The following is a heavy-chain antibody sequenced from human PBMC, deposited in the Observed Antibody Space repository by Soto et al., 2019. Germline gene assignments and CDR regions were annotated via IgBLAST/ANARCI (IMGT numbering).Heavy chain of an antibody. Sequence: GGSLRLSCAASGFTISSNAMYWVRQAPGKGLEWVSAISDRGDTTHYADSVKGRFTISRDTSKNTLYLLLNTLRADDTAVYYCAKDKPGTTSFDYWGQGTLVTVSS. J-gene: IGHJ4*02. D-gene: IGHD1-1*01. CDR1: GFTISSNA. V-gene: IGHV3-23*01. CDR2: ISDRGDTT. CDR3: AKDKPGTTSFDY.